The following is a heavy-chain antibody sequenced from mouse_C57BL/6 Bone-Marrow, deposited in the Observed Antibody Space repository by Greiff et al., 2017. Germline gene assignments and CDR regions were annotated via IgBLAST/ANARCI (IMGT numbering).Heavy chain of an antibody. CDR3: ARPLDY. V-gene: IGHV2-2*01. Sequence: VKLQESGPGLVQPSQSLSITCTVSGFSLTSYGVHWVRQSPGKGLEWLGVIWSGGSTDYNAAFISRLSISKDNSKSQVFFKMNSLQADDTAIYCCARPLDYWGQGTTLTVSS. J-gene: IGHJ2*01. CDR2: IWSGGST. CDR1: GFSLTSYG.